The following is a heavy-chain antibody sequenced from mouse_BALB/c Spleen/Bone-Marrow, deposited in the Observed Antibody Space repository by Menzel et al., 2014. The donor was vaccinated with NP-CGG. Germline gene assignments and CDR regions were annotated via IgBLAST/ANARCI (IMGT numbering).Heavy chain of an antibody. V-gene: IGHV2-6-2*01. J-gene: IGHJ4*01. D-gene: IGHD4-1*01. CDR2: XWSDGST. CDR3: ARSGTDYAMDY. Sequence: VHLVESGPDLVAPSQSLSLTCTVSGFSLTSYGLHWVRQPPGKGLEWLGVXWSDGSTTYNSALKSRLSISKDNSKRQVLLKMNSLQTDDTAMYYCARSGTDYAMDYWGQGTSVTVSS. CDR1: GFSLTSYG.